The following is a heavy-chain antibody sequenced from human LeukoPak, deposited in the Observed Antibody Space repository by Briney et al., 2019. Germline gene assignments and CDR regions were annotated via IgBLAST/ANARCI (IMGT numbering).Heavy chain of an antibody. D-gene: IGHD6-13*01. CDR2: IFYSGTT. V-gene: IGHV4-39*07. J-gene: IGHJ6*03. CDR3: ARDHRYSSSWYPYYYYYMDV. CDR1: RGLITNTNYF. Sequence: PSETLSLTCTVSRGLITNTNYFWGWIRQAPGKGLEWIGNIFYSGTTYYNPSLPSLKGRITILVDTSKNQYSLKLSSVTAADTAVYYCARDHRYSSSWYPYYYYYMDVWGKGTTVTISS.